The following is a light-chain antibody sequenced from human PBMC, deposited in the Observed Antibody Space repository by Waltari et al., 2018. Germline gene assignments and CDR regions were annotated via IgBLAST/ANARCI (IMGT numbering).Light chain of an antibody. Sequence: DIVMTQSPDSLAVSLGERATINCKSSQSVLHTSNNKNYLAWYQQKPGQPPKLLIYWASTRESGVPYRFRGSGSGTDFTLTISSLQAEDVAVYYCQQYYSSPITFGQGTRLEIK. CDR2: WAS. CDR1: QSVLHTSNNKNY. J-gene: IGKJ5*01. V-gene: IGKV4-1*01. CDR3: QQYYSSPIT.